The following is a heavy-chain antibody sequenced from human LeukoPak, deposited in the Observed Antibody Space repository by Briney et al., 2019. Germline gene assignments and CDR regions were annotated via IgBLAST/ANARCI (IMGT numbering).Heavy chain of an antibody. D-gene: IGHD1-14*01. CDR1: GYTFTNYA. CDR3: ARATAGAFDY. V-gene: IGHV7-4-1*02. J-gene: IGHJ4*02. Sequence: ASVKVSCKASGYTFTNYAMNWVRQAPGQGLECMGWINTNTGNPTYAQGFTGRFVFSLDISVSTSYLQITSLKAEDTAVYYCARATAGAFDYWGQGTLVIVSS. CDR2: INTNTGNP.